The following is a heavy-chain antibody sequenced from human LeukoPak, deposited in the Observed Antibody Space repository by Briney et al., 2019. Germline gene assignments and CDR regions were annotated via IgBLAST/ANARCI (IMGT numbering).Heavy chain of an antibody. CDR3: ARGDPEGIVVVPAAGLNWFDP. V-gene: IGHV4-59*08. Sequence: SETLSLTCTVSGGSLEHYFWSWLRQPPGKGLEGIGYVYYSGSTDYSPSLKSRLTISADTSKNQFSLKLSSVTAADTAVYYCARGDPEGIVVVPAAGLNWFDPWGQGTLVTVSS. CDR1: GGSLEHYF. CDR2: VYYSGST. D-gene: IGHD2-2*01. J-gene: IGHJ5*02.